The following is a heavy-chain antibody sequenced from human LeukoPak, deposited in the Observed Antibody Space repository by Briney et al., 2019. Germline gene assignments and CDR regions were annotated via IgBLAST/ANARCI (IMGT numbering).Heavy chain of an antibody. Sequence: GGSLRLSCAASGFTFSSYWMHWVRQAPGKGLVWVSRINTDGSSTSYADSVKGRFTISRDNAKNTLYLQMNSLRAEDTAVYYCARAFGATIKGGDYWGQGTLVTVSS. CDR1: GFTFSSYW. J-gene: IGHJ4*02. V-gene: IGHV3-74*01. D-gene: IGHD5-12*01. CDR2: INTDGSST. CDR3: ARAFGATIKGGDY.